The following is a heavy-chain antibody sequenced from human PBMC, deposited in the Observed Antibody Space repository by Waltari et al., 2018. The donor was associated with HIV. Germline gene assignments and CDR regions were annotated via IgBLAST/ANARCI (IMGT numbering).Heavy chain of an antibody. J-gene: IGHJ2*01. CDR3: ARVHFYYDSSGYRYWYFDL. D-gene: IGHD3-22*01. V-gene: IGHV3-13*01. Sequence: EVQLVESGGGLVQPGGSLRLSCAASGFTFSSYDMHWVRQATGKRLEGVSAIGTAGDTYYPGSVKGRFTISRENAKNSLYLQMNSLRAGDTAVYYCARVHFYYDSSGYRYWYFDLWGRGTLVTVSS. CDR1: GFTFSSYD. CDR2: IGTAGDT.